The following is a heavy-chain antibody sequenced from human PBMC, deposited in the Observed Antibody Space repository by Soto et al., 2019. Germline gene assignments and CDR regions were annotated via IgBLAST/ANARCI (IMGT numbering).Heavy chain of an antibody. CDR3: AKGYYDFWSGYLNAFDI. CDR2: ISGSGGST. Sequence: PGGSLRLSCAASGFTFSSYAMSWVRQAPGKGLEWVSAISGSGGSTYYADSVKGRFTISRDNSKNTLYLQMNSLRAEDTAVYYCAKGYYDFWSGYLNAFDIWGQGTMVTVSS. D-gene: IGHD3-3*01. V-gene: IGHV3-23*01. J-gene: IGHJ3*02. CDR1: GFTFSSYA.